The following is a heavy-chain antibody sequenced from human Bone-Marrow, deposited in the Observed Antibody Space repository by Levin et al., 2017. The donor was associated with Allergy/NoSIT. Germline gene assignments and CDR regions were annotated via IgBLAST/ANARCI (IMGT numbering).Heavy chain of an antibody. CDR3: AREGSITMVRGVQRPDY. J-gene: IGHJ4*02. CDR2: IWYDGSNK. V-gene: IGHV3-33*01. Sequence: GGSLRLSCAASGFTFSSYGMHWVRQAPGKGLEWVAVIWYDGSNKYYADSVKGRFTISRDNSKNTLYLQMNSLRAEDTAVYYCAREGSITMVRGVQRPDYWGQGTLVTVSS. CDR1: GFTFSSYG. D-gene: IGHD3-10*01.